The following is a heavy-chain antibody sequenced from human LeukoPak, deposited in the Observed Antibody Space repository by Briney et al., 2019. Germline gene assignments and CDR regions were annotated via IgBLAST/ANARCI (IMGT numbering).Heavy chain of an antibody. CDR2: IYYSGST. V-gene: IGHV4-59*01. J-gene: IGHJ4*02. CDR1: GGSISSYY. D-gene: IGHD3-22*01. Sequence: PSETLSLTCTVSGGSISSYYWSWIRQPPGKGLEGIGYIYYSGSTNYNPSLNSRVTISVDTSRNQFSLKMSSVTAADTAVYYCAGASYASSGVHWGQGTLVTVSS. CDR3: AGASYASSGVH.